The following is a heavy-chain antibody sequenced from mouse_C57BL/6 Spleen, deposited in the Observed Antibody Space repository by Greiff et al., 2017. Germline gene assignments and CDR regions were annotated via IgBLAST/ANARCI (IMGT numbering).Heavy chain of an antibody. Sequence: QVQLQQPGAELVKPGASVKMSCKASGYTFTSYWITWVKQRPGQGLEWIGDIYPGSGSTNYNEKFKSKATLTVDTSSSTAYMPLSSLTSEDSAVYYCAREEGYDYGSSSAWFAYWGQGTLVTVSA. CDR1: GYTFTSYW. V-gene: IGHV1-55*01. CDR3: AREEGYDYGSSSAWFAY. J-gene: IGHJ3*01. D-gene: IGHD1-1*01. CDR2: IYPGSGST.